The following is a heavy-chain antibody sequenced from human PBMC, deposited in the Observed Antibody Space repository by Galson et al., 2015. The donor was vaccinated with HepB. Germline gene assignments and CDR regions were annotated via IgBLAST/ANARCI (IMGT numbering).Heavy chain of an antibody. Sequence: SLRLSCAASGFTFSSYGMHWARQAPGKGLEWVAVISYDGSNKYYADSVKGRFTISRDNSKNTVYLQMNSLRAEDTAVYYCAQGSLGRGYYFDYWGQGTLVTVSS. D-gene: IGHD7-27*01. CDR3: AQGSLGRGYYFDY. CDR1: GFTFSSYG. J-gene: IGHJ4*02. V-gene: IGHV3-30*18. CDR2: ISYDGSNK.